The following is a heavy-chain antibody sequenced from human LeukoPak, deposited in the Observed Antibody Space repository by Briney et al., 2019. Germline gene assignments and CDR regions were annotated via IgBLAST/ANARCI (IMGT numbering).Heavy chain of an antibody. D-gene: IGHD3-16*02. CDR1: GFTFSNYW. V-gene: IGHV3-74*01. Sequence: GGSLRLSCAASGFTFSNYWMHWVRQSPGKGLMWVSRINSDGTTTRYADSVKGRFTISRDNAKNTLYLQINSPRAEDTAVYYCVRAPATVKFDPWGQGTLVTVSS. CDR2: INSDGTTT. J-gene: IGHJ5*02. CDR3: VRAPATVKFDP.